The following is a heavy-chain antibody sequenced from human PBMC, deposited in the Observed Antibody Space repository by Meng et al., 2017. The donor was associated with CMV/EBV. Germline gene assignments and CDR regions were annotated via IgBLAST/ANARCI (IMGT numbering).Heavy chain of an antibody. CDR3: ARAWIAAAGTLDY. CDR1: GFSFSSYS. Sequence: GESLKISCAASGFSFSSYSMNWVRQAPGKGLEWVSYISSSSSTIYYADSVEGRFTISRDNAKNSLYLQMNSLRAEDTAVYYCARAWIAAAGTLDYWGQGTLVTVSS. V-gene: IGHV3-48*04. J-gene: IGHJ4*02. CDR2: ISSSSSTI. D-gene: IGHD6-13*01.